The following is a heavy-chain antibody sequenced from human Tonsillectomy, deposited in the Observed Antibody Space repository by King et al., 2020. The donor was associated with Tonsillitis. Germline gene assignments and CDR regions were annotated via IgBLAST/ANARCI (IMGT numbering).Heavy chain of an antibody. CDR1: GFTFSSYW. V-gene: IGHV3-74*01. CDR3: ARETQAYYYYMDV. J-gene: IGHJ6*03. CDR2: INSDGSST. Sequence: VQLVESGGGLVQPGGSLRLSCAASGFTFSSYWMHWVRQAPGKGLVWVSRINSDGSSTGYADSVKGRFTISRDNAKNTLYLQMNSLRAEDTAVYYCARETQAYYYYMDVWGKGTTVTVSS.